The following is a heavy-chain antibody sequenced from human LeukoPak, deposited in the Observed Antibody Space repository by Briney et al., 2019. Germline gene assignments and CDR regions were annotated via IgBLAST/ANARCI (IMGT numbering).Heavy chain of an antibody. CDR1: GGSISSYY. Sequence: SETLSLTCTVSGGSISSYYWSWIRQPAGRGLEWIGRIYTSGSTNYNPSLKSRVTMSVDTSQNQFSLKLSSVTAADTAVYYCARVRRYCSSTSCYFFAFDIWGQGTMVTVSS. J-gene: IGHJ3*02. V-gene: IGHV4-4*07. D-gene: IGHD2-2*01. CDR3: ARVRRYCSSTSCYFFAFDI. CDR2: IYTSGST.